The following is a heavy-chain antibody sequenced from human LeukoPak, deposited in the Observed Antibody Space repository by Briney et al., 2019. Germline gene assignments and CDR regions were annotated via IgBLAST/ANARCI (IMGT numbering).Heavy chain of an antibody. V-gene: IGHV1-69*05. CDR2: IIPIFGTA. D-gene: IGHD4-17*01. J-gene: IGHJ1*01. Sequence: ASVKVSCKASGGTFSSYAISWVRQAPGQGLEWMGGIIPIFGTANYAQKFQGRVTITTDESTSTAYMELSNLRSEDTAVYYCARGRYGDYEAGYFQHWGQGTLVTVSS. CDR3: ARGRYGDYEAGYFQH. CDR1: GGTFSSYA.